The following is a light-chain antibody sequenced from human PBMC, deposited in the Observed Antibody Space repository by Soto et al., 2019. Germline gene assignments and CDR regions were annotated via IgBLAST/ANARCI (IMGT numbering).Light chain of an antibody. J-gene: IGKJ4*01. CDR3: QQYGSSPPKLT. V-gene: IGKV3-20*01. CDR2: DAS. Sequence: TVLTQSPATRSVSARERDPLSCRASQSVSSYLAWYQQKPGQAPRLLIYDASNRATGIPARFSGSGSGTDFTLAISRLEPEDFAVYFCQQYGSSPPKLTFGGGTKVDIK. CDR1: QSVSSY.